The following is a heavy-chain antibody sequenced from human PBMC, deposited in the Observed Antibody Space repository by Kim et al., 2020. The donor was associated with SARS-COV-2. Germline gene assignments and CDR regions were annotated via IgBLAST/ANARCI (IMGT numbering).Heavy chain of an antibody. Sequence: GGSLRLSCAASGFTFSNYRMSWVRQAPGKGLEWVSSISNNGGNTWNADSVKDRFTISRDNSKNTLYLQMNSLRAEDTAVYYCAKTGQFDIWGPGTMLTVSP. CDR1: GFTFSNYR. CDR2: ISNNGGNT. J-gene: IGHJ3*02. D-gene: IGHD4-4*01. CDR3: AKTGQFDI. V-gene: IGHV3-23*01.